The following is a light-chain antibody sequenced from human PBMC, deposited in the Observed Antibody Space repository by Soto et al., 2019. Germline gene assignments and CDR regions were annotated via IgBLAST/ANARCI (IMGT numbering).Light chain of an antibody. CDR1: QSVSSSY. Sequence: EIVLTQSPGTRSLSPGERATLSCRASQSVSSSYLAWYQQKPGQAPRLLIYGASSRATGIPDRFSGSGSGTDFTLTISRLEPEDFAVHYCQQYGSSPQTFGQGTKV. CDR2: GAS. V-gene: IGKV3-20*01. J-gene: IGKJ1*01. CDR3: QQYGSSPQT.